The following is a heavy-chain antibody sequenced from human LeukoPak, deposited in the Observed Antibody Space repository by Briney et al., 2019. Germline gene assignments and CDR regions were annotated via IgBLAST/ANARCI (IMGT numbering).Heavy chain of an antibody. Sequence: GGSLRLSCAASGFTVSSNYMSGVRQAPGRGLEWVSVLYSGGNTYYADSVKGRFTISRDNSKNTLYLQMNSLRAEDTAVYYCARDEGALVTKPSFDYWGQGTLVTVSS. D-gene: IGHD2-21*02. CDR1: GFTVSSNY. J-gene: IGHJ4*02. CDR3: ARDEGALVTKPSFDY. V-gene: IGHV3-53*05. CDR2: LYSGGNT.